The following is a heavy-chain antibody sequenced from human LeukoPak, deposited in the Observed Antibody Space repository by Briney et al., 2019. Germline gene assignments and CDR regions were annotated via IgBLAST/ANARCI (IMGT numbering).Heavy chain of an antibody. J-gene: IGHJ3*02. CDR1: GFTFNSYS. D-gene: IGHD3-22*01. V-gene: IGHV3-23*01. CDR2: ISGSGGHT. CDR3: ARVDWMIGAFDI. Sequence: GGSLRLSCAASGFTFNSYSMSWVRQAPGKGLEWVSLISGSGGHTYYADSVKGRFTISRDDSKNTLYLEMNNLRDEDTAVYYCARVDWMIGAFDIWGQGTMVTVSS.